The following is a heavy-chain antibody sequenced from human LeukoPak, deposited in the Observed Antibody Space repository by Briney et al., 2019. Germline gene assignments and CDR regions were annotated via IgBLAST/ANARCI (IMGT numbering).Heavy chain of an antibody. Sequence: GGSLRLSCAASGFTFSSYGMHWVRQAPGKGLEWVAVISYDGSNKYYADSVKGRFTISRDNSKNTLYLQMNSLRAEDTAVYYCAKDSTKVRGVSFADYWGQGTLVTVSS. CDR3: AKDSTKVRGVSFADY. J-gene: IGHJ4*02. CDR2: ISYDGSNK. D-gene: IGHD3-10*01. CDR1: GFTFSSYG. V-gene: IGHV3-30*18.